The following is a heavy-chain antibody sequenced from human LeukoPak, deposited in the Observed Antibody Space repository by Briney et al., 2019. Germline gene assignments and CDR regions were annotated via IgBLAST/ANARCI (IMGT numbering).Heavy chain of an antibody. V-gene: IGHV1-69*04. Sequence: SVKVSCKTSGGTFSSYAISWVRQAPGQGLEWMGRIIPILGIANYAQKFQGRVTITADKSTSTAYMELSSLRSEDTAVYYCASSGSGWYPRYNWFDPWGQGTLVTVSS. J-gene: IGHJ5*02. CDR2: IIPILGIA. CDR1: GGTFSSYA. CDR3: ASSGSGWYPRYNWFDP. D-gene: IGHD6-19*01.